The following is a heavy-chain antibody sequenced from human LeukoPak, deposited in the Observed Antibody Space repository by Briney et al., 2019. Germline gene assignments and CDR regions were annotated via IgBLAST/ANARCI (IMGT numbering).Heavy chain of an antibody. J-gene: IGHJ3*02. Sequence: GGSLRLSCAASGFTVRSNYMSWVRQAPGKGLEWVSIIYGGGSVFYADSVKGRFTISRDNSKNTLYLQMNSLRGEDTAVYYCARGGSYLSAFDIWGQGTMVTVSS. CDR1: GFTVRSNY. D-gene: IGHD1-26*01. CDR3: ARGGSYLSAFDI. CDR2: IYGGGSV. V-gene: IGHV3-53*01.